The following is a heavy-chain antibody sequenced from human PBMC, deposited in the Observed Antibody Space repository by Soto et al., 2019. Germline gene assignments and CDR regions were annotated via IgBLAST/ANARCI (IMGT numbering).Heavy chain of an antibody. CDR2: IYPGDSDT. D-gene: IGHD3-10*01. CDR1: GYSFTSYW. Sequence: PGESLKLSCKGSGYSFTSYWSGWVRQMPGKGLEWMGIIYPGDSDTRYSPSFQGQVTISADKSISTAYLQWSSLKASDTAMYYCAGGGVRGVITRTRDYYGMDVWGQGTTVTVSS. V-gene: IGHV5-51*01. J-gene: IGHJ6*02. CDR3: AGGGVRGVITRTRDYYGMDV.